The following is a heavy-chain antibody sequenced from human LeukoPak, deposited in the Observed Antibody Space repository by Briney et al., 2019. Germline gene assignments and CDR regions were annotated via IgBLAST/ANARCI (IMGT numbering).Heavy chain of an antibody. J-gene: IGHJ4*02. CDR1: GFTFSSYA. Sequence: GGSLRLSCAASGFTFSSYAMSWVRQAPGKGLEWVSGISGSGSSTYYADSVKGRFTISRDNSKNTLYLQMNSLKAEDTAVYYCAKPPSYYYDSSGFVLDYWGQGALVTVSS. D-gene: IGHD3-22*01. V-gene: IGHV3-23*01. CDR3: AKPPSYYYDSSGFVLDY. CDR2: ISGSGSST.